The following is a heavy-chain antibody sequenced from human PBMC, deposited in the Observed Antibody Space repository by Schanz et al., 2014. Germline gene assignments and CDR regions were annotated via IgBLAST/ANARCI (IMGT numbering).Heavy chain of an antibody. CDR2: IYYSGST. Sequence: QVQLQQWGAGLLKPSETLSLTCAVYGGSFSSNYWSWVRQPPGKGLVWLGYIYYSGSTYYNPSLKRRVTISVDTSKNQFSLNLSSASAADTAVYYCARDRGRGDLPGDIWGQGTMVTVSS. V-gene: IGHV4-34*11. D-gene: IGHD4-17*01. J-gene: IGHJ3*02. CDR3: ARDRGRGDLPGDI. CDR1: GGSFSSNY.